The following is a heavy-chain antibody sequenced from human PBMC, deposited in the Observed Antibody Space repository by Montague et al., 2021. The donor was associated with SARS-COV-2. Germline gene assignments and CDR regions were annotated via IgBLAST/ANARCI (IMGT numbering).Heavy chain of an antibody. D-gene: IGHD6-19*01. J-gene: IGHJ4*02. V-gene: IGHV4-39*01. CDR2: IYYRGNT. CDR1: GGSISSSSYY. CDR3: ATQEDPSGWIPGPFDF. Sequence: SETLSLTRTVSGGSISSSSYYWAWIRQPPGKGLEWIGSIYYRGNTYYNPSLKSRVFISVDTSKNHLSLTLTSVTAADTAVYYCATQEDPSGWIPGPFDFWGQGTLLSVSS.